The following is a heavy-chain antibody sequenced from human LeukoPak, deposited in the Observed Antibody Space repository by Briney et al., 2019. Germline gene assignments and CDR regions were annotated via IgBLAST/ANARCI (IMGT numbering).Heavy chain of an antibody. CDR2: INHSGST. CDR1: GGSFSGYY. V-gene: IGHV4-34*01. D-gene: IGHD6-19*01. J-gene: IGHJ4*02. CDR3: ASAYSSGWYFTYFDY. Sequence: SETLSLTCAVYGGSFSGYYWSWIRQPPGKGLEWIGEINHSGSTNYNPSLKSRVTISVDTSKNQFPLKLSSVTAADTAVYYCASAYSSGWYFTYFDYWGQGTLVTVSS.